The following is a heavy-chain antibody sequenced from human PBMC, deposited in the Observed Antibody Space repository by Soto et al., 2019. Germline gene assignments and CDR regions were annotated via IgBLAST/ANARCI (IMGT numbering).Heavy chain of an antibody. V-gene: IGHV3-13*01. J-gene: IGHJ5*02. D-gene: IGHD6-19*01. CDR3: ARASEQSGSFDP. Sequence: SGGSLRLSCAASGFTFSSYDMHWVRQATGKGLEWVSAIGTAGDTYYPGSVKGRFTISRENAKNSLYLQMNSLRAEDTAVYYCARASEQSGSFDPWGQGTLVPVSS. CDR2: IGTAGDT. CDR1: GFTFSSYD.